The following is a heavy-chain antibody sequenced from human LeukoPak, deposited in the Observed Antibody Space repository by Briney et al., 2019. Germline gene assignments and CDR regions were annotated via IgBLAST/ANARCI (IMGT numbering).Heavy chain of an antibody. V-gene: IGHV5-51*01. Sequence: GESLKISCQGSGYTFTAYWIGWVRQMPGKGLEWVGIIHPGDSDTRYSPSFQGQVTISADKSINTAYLQWSSLKTSDTAMYYCARHQIVGATRSPFDYWGQGTLVTVSS. CDR2: IHPGDSDT. D-gene: IGHD1-26*01. CDR3: ARHQIVGATRSPFDY. CDR1: GYTFTAYW. J-gene: IGHJ4*02.